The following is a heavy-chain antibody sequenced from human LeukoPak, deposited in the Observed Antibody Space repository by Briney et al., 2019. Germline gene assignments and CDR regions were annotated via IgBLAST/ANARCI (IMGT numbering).Heavy chain of an antibody. Sequence: PGGSLRLSCAASGFTFDDYGMSWVRQAPGKGLEWVSGINRNGGSTVYADSVKGRFTISRDNAKNSLYLHMNSLRAEDTALYYCARKGRLELLPDPFYYYYYYMDVWGKGTTVTVSS. D-gene: IGHD1-7*01. V-gene: IGHV3-20*04. CDR3: ARKGRLELLPDPFYYYYYYMDV. J-gene: IGHJ6*03. CDR2: INRNGGST. CDR1: GFTFDDYG.